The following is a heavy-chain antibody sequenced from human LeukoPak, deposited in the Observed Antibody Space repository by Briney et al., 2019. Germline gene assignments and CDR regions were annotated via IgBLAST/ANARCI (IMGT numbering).Heavy chain of an antibody. D-gene: IGHD3-22*01. CDR1: GFSFSSYA. CDR3: ARDLGRYDSNQGPLDAFDI. CDR2: IYTGGST. V-gene: IGHV3-53*01. Sequence: GGSLRLSCATSGFSFSSYAMSWVRQAPGRGLEWVSVIYTGGSTYYADSVKGRFTISRDNSKNTLYLQMNSLRAEDTAVYYCARDLGRYDSNQGPLDAFDIWGQGTMVTVSS. J-gene: IGHJ3*02.